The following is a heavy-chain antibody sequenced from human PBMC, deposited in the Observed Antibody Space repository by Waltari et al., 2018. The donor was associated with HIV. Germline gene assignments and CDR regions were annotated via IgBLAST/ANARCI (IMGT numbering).Heavy chain of an antibody. D-gene: IGHD4-17*01. J-gene: IGHJ4*02. CDR1: GFTFSSHW. Sequence: EVQLVESGGGLVQAGGSLRLSCAASGFTFSSHWMHWVRQAPGKGLVWVARSNGDGSGTSYADSVRGRFSISRENAENSLHLHMNSVRPEDTGLYYCTREGVETTAPADYWGQGTLVTVSS. CDR2: SNGDGSGT. CDR3: TREGVETTAPADY. V-gene: IGHV3-74*01.